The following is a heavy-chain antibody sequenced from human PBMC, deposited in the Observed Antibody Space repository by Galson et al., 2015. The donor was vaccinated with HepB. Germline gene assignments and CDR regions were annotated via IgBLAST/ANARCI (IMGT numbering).Heavy chain of an antibody. V-gene: IGHV3-23*01. CDR2: ISGSGGST. Sequence: SLRLSCAASGFTFSSYAMSWVRQAPGKGLEWVSAISGSGGSTYYADSVKGRFTISRDNSKNTLYLQMNSLRAEDTAVYYCAKGTAAAGTVYYYYGMDVWGQGTTVTVSS. CDR1: GFTFSSYA. CDR3: AKGTAAAGTVYYYYGMDV. J-gene: IGHJ6*02. D-gene: IGHD6-13*01.